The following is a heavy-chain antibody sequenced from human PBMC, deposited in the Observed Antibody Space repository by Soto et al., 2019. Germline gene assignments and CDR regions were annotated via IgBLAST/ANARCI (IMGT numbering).Heavy chain of an antibody. Sequence: QMQLVQSGPEVKKPGTSVKVSCKASGFTFTSSAMQWVRQARGQRLEWIGWIVVGSGNTNYAQKFQERVTITRDMSTSTAYMEMSSLRSEDTAVYYGAAAQYDSSGYYRTRQTDYYYYGMDVWGQGTTVTVSS. CDR2: IVVGSGNT. D-gene: IGHD3-22*01. J-gene: IGHJ6*02. V-gene: IGHV1-58*02. CDR3: AAAQYDSSGYYRTRQTDYYYYGMDV. CDR1: GFTFTSSA.